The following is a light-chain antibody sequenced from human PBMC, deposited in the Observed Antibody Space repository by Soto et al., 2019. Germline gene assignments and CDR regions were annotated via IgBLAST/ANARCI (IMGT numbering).Light chain of an antibody. V-gene: IGKV3-20*01. CDR2: NAF. Sequence: EIVLTQSPGTLSLSPGERATLSCRASQSVSSSYLAWYQQKPGQAPRLLIYNAFNRATGIPDRFSGSGSGTDFTLTISRLEPEDFGVYYCQQYDTWPRTFGQGTKVDIK. J-gene: IGKJ1*01. CDR3: QQYDTWPRT. CDR1: QSVSSSY.